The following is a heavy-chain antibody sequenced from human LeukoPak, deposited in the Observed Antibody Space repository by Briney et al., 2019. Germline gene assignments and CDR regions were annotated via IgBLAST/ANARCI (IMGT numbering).Heavy chain of an antibody. CDR3: AKADSSGYY. Sequence: GGSLRLSCAASGFTFSSYAMSWVRQAPGKGLEWVSAISGSGGSTYYADSVKGRFTISRDNSKNALFLQMNSLRMEDTAVYYCAKADSSGYYWGQGTLVTVSS. J-gene: IGHJ4*02. V-gene: IGHV3-23*01. D-gene: IGHD3-22*01. CDR2: ISGSGGST. CDR1: GFTFSSYA.